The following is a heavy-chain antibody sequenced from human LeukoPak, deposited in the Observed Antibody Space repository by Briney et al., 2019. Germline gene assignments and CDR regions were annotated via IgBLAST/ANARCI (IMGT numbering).Heavy chain of an antibody. Sequence: GSSQRLSCAPSVFTFSSYAIHCLRQAPGKGREWVAVISYDGSNKYYADSVKGRFNISRDNSKNTLYLQMNSLRAEDTAAYYCARGGLGAFDIWGQGTMVTVSS. J-gene: IGHJ3*02. CDR1: VFTFSSYA. V-gene: IGHV3-30-3*01. CDR3: ARGGLGAFDI. CDR2: ISYDGSNK.